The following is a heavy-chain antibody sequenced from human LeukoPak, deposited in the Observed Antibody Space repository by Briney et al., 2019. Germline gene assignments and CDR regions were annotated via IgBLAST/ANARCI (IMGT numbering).Heavy chain of an antibody. Sequence: GGSLRLSCVASGFTVSSNYMSWVRQAPGKGLEWVSVIYSGGSTYYADSVKGRFTISRDNSKNTVYLQMNSLRAEDTAVYYCAREESSRTPFDYWGQGTLVTVSS. CDR1: GFTVSSNY. J-gene: IGHJ4*02. V-gene: IGHV3-53*01. CDR3: AREESSRTPFDY. CDR2: IYSGGST. D-gene: IGHD2-2*01.